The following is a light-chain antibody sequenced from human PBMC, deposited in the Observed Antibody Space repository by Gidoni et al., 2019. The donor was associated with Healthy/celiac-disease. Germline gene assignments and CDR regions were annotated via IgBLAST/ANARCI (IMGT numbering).Light chain of an antibody. CDR3: QQRSNWPPRLT. V-gene: IGKV3-11*01. CDR2: DAS. J-gene: IGKJ4*01. CDR1: QSVSSY. Sequence: EIVLTQSPATLALSPGERATLSCRASQSVSSYLAWYQQKPGQAPRLLIYDASNRATCIPARFSGSGSGTDFTLTISSLEPEDFAVYYCQQRSNWPPRLTFXGXTKVEIK.